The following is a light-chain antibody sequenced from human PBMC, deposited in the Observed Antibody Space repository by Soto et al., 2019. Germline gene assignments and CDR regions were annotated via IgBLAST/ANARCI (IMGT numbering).Light chain of an antibody. J-gene: IGKJ4*01. CDR3: QQYRSSPLT. CDR2: GAS. CDR1: QSVNSNY. V-gene: IGKV3-20*01. Sequence: EIVLTQSPGTLSLSPGERATLSCRASQSVNSNYLAWYQRKPGQAPRLLIYGASSRATGIPDRFSGSGSGTDFILTINRLEPEDFAVYYCQQYRSSPLTFGGGTKVEIK.